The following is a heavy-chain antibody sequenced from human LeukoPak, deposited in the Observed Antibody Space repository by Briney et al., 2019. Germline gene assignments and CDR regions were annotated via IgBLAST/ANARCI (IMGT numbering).Heavy chain of an antibody. CDR1: RFTFSSYG. V-gene: IGHV3-30-3*01. CDR3: ARDLIRFGTYGMDV. CDR2: ISYDGSNK. J-gene: IGHJ6*02. D-gene: IGHD3-10*01. Sequence: GRSLRLSCAASRFTFSSYGMHWVRQAPGKGLEWVAVISYDGSNKYYADFVKGRFTISRDNSENTLYLQMNSLRAEDTAVYYCARDLIRFGTYGMDVWGQGTTVTVSS.